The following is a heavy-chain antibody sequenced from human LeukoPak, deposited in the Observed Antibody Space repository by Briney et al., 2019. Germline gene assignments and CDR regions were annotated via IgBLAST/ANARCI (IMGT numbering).Heavy chain of an antibody. V-gene: IGHV1-2*06. CDR2: INPNSGGT. D-gene: IGHD3-22*01. Sequence: ASVKVSCKASGYTLTDYYMHWVRQAPGQGLEWMGRINPNSGGTNYAQKFQGRVTMTRDTSISTVYMELSRLRSDDTAVYYCARDSSGYYYFDYWGQGTLVTVSS. CDR1: GYTLTDYY. CDR3: ARDSSGYYYFDY. J-gene: IGHJ4*02.